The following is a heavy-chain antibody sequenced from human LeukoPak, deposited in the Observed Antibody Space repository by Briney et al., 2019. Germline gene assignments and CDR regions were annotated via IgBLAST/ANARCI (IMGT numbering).Heavy chain of an antibody. CDR2: INPNSGGT. CDR3: AREIAVAGTTALDY. Sequence: GASVKVSCKASGYTFTSYGISWVRQAPGQGLEWMGRINPNSGGTNYAQKFQGRVTMTRDTSISTAYMELSRLRSDDTAVYYCAREIAVAGTTALDYWGQGTLVTVSS. CDR1: GYTFTSYG. D-gene: IGHD6-19*01. J-gene: IGHJ4*02. V-gene: IGHV1-2*06.